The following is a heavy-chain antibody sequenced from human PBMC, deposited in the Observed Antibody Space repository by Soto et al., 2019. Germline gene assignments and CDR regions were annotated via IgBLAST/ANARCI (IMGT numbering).Heavy chain of an antibody. CDR1: GFTFSGYS. J-gene: IGHJ6*02. CDR2: ISSSSSYI. CDR3: ARQYYYGSGSSYYYGMDV. V-gene: IGHV3-21*01. D-gene: IGHD3-10*01. Sequence: GGSLRLSCAASGFTFSGYSMNWVRQAPGKGLEWVSSISSSSSYIYYADSVKGRFTISRDNAKNSLYLQMNSLRAEDTAVYYCARQYYYGSGSSYYYGMDVWGQGTTVTVSS.